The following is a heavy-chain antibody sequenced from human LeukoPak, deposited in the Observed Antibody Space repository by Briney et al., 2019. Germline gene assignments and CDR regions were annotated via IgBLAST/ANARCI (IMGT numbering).Heavy chain of an antibody. CDR1: DGSVSGYY. J-gene: IGHJ4*02. Sequence: SETLSLTCTVSDGSVSGYYWSWIRQPPGKALEWIGYIHYSGSTNYNPSLKSRVTISVDTSKNHFSLKLSSVTAADTAVYYCARLISGVGYFDYWGQGTLVTVSS. CDR2: IHYSGST. CDR3: ARLISGVGYFDY. D-gene: IGHD3-10*01. V-gene: IGHV4-59*08.